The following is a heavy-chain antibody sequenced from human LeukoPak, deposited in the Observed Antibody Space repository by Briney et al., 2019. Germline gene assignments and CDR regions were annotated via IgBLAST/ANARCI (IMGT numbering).Heavy chain of an antibody. CDR2: ISASGTLT. CDR1: GFSFSSYE. J-gene: IGHJ6*03. V-gene: IGHV3-48*03. Sequence: PGGPLRLPCAASGFSFSSYEMNWLRQAPGKGLEGISYISASGTLTHYPDSVEGRFTISRDNAKNSLYLQMNSLRAEDTAVYYCVRVEVGVGRGSFGGYYYYYYMDVWGKGTTVTISS. CDR3: VRVEVGVGRGSFGGYYYYYYMDV. D-gene: IGHD3-16*01.